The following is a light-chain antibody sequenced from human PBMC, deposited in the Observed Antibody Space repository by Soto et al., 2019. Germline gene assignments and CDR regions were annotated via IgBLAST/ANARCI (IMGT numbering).Light chain of an antibody. CDR2: GAS. CDR1: QSVSSSY. J-gene: IGKJ1*01. V-gene: IGKV3-20*01. CDR3: QQYGSSPVT. Sequence: EIVWTQSPRTRCFSRLEIATLSCRASQSVSSSYLAWYQQKPGQAPRLLIYGASSRATGIPDRFSGSGSGTDFTLTISRMEPQDFAVYYCQQYGSSPVTFGQGTKVDIK.